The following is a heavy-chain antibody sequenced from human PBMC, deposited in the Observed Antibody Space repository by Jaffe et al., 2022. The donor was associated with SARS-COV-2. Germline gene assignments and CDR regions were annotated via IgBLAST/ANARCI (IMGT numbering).Heavy chain of an antibody. CDR3: ARGDDYVWGSYVGSFDY. D-gene: IGHD3-16*01. J-gene: IGHJ4*02. CDR2: IYYSGST. V-gene: IGHV4-30-4*01. Sequence: QVQLQESGPGLVKPSQTLSLTCTVSGGSISSGDYYWSWIRQPPGKGLEWIGYIYYSGSTYYNPSLKSRVTISVDTSKNQFSLKLSSVTAADTAVYYCARGDDYVWGSYVGSFDYWGQGTLVTVSS. CDR1: GGSISSGDYY.